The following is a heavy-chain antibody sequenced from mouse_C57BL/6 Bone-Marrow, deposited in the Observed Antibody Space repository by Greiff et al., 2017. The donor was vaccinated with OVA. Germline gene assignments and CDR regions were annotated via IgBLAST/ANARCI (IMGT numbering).Heavy chain of an antibody. CDR1: GYTFTSYW. D-gene: IGHD2-12*01. Sequence: QVHVKQPGAELVKPGASVKLSCKASGYTFTSYWMHWVKQRPGQGLEWIGMIHPNSGSTNYNEKFKSKATLTVDKSSSTAYMQLSSLTSEDSAVYYCASYYSVYYAMDYWGQGTSVTVSS. CDR3: ASYYSVYYAMDY. V-gene: IGHV1-64*01. CDR2: IHPNSGST. J-gene: IGHJ4*01.